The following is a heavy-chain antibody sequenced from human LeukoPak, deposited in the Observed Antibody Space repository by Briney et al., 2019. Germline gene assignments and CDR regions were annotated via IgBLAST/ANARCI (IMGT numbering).Heavy chain of an antibody. Sequence: ASVKVSCKASGYTFTDYYMHWVRQAPGQGLEWMGSINPNSGGTNYAQKFQGRVSMTRDTSISTAYMELSRLRSDDTAVYYCARNTINWFDPWGQGVLVTVSS. CDR3: ARNTINWFDP. CDR2: INPNSGGT. CDR1: GYTFTDYY. D-gene: IGHD5-24*01. V-gene: IGHV1-2*02. J-gene: IGHJ5*02.